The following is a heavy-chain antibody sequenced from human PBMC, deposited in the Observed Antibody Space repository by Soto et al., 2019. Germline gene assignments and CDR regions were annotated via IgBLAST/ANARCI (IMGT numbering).Heavy chain of an antibody. CDR2: IYYSGST. CDR1: GGSLSSYY. J-gene: IGHJ4*02. CDR3: ASQCY. Sequence: QVQLQESGPGLVKPSETLSLTCTVSGGSLSSYYWSWIRQSPGKGLEWIGYIYYSGSTNYNPSLNSGVPIPVATSKNQFSLKLSTVTAAATAVYYCASQCYWGQGTLVTVSA. V-gene: IGHV4-59*08.